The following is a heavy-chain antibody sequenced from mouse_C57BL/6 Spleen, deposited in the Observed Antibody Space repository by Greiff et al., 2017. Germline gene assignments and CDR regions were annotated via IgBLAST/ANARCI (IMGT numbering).Heavy chain of an antibody. CDR2: IDPETGGT. CDR1: GYTFTDYE. J-gene: IGHJ2*01. V-gene: IGHV1-15*01. CDR3: TRWGPGYYFDY. Sequence: VQLQQPGAELVRPGASVTLSCKASGYTFTDYEMHWVKQTPVHGLEWIGAIDPETGGTAYNQKFKGKAILTADKSSSTAYMELRSLTSVDSAVYYCTRWGPGYYFDYWGQGTTLTVSS.